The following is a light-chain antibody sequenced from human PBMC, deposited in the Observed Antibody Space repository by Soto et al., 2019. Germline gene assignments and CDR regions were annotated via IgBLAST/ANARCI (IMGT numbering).Light chain of an antibody. CDR3: QQTYRTPLT. CDR2: AAS. J-gene: IGKJ4*01. V-gene: IGKV1-39*01. Sequence: DILMTQSPTSLSASVGDIVTITCRASQTISSWLAWYQQKPGKAPKLLIYAASSLHSGVPSRFSGSGSGTDFTLTISSLQPEDFATYSCQQTYRTPLTFGGGTKVDIK. CDR1: QTISSW.